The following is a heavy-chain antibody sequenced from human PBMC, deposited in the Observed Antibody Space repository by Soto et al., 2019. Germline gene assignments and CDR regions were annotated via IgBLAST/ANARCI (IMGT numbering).Heavy chain of an antibody. CDR2: ISGSGKSI. Sequence: PGGSLRLSCAASGFSFSDYSMNWVRQAPGRGLEWVSFISGSGKSIYYGDSVKGRFYTSRDNARNSLFLHMSRLTAEDTAVYHCAREGDRINDMMDVWGQGTTVTVSS. CDR1: GFSFSDYS. CDR3: AREGDRINDMMDV. D-gene: IGHD2-15*01. V-gene: IGHV3-21*01. J-gene: IGHJ6*02.